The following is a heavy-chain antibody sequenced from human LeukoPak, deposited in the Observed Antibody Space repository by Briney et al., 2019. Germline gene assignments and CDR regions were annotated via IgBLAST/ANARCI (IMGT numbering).Heavy chain of an antibody. CDR2: VSNSGDTT. CDR1: GFTFSTYG. CDR3: ANIGSSTCGSTGF. V-gene: IGHV3-23*01. D-gene: IGHD3-16*01. Sequence: PGGSLRLSCVASGFTFSTYGMTWVRQAPGQGTEWVSLVSNSGDTTNYADSVKGRSTISRDNSKNTLYLQMDSLRAEDTAAYYWANIGSSTCGSTGFWGQGTLVTVSS. J-gene: IGHJ4*02.